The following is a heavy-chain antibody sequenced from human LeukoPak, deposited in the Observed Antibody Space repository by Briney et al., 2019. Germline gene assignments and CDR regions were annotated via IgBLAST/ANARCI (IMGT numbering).Heavy chain of an antibody. J-gene: IGHJ4*02. Sequence: ASVKVSCRASSYTFTSYGISWVRQAPGQGLEWMGWISAYNGNTNYAQKLQGRVTMTTDTSTSTAYMELRSLRSDDTAVYYCARDQPIEYSSSPLDYWGQGTLVTVSS. D-gene: IGHD6-6*01. CDR3: ARDQPIEYSSSPLDY. CDR1: SYTFTSYG. CDR2: ISAYNGNT. V-gene: IGHV1-18*01.